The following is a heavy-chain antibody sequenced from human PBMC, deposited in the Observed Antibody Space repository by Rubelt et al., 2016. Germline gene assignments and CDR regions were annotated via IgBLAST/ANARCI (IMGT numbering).Heavy chain of an antibody. V-gene: IGHV4-59*01. Sequence: QVQLQESGPGLVKPSETLSLTCTVSGGSISNYYWSWIRQSPGKGLEWIGYIYSSGSTNYNPSLKSRVTISVDTSNNQFSLNCSSMTASVTAVYYGAWDRGPFGVALMGGFDPWGQGTLVTVSS. CDR2: IYSSGST. CDR3: AWDRGPFGVALMGGFDP. CDR1: GGSISNYY. J-gene: IGHJ5*02. D-gene: IGHD3-3*01.